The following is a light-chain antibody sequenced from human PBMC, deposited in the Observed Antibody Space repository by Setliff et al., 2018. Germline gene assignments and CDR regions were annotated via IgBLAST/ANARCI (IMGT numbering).Light chain of an antibody. CDR2: GAS. V-gene: IGKV3-20*01. CDR1: QSISSSD. Sequence: EIVLTQSPGTLYLSPGERATLSCRASQSISSSDLAWYQQKSGQAPRLLIYGASSRATAIPDRFSGSGSGTDFTLTITRLEPEDFAVYYCQQYGHSPWTFGQGTKVDIK. CDR3: QQYGHSPWT. J-gene: IGKJ1*01.